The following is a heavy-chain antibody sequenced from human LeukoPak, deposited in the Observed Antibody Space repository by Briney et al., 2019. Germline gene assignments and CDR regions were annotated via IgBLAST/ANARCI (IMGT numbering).Heavy chain of an antibody. CDR1: GGTFSSYA. Sequence: SVKVSCKASGGTFSSYAISWVRQAPGQGLEWMGRIIPILSIANYAQKFQGRVTITADKSTSTAYMELSSLRSEDTAVYYCARGVLGFPPNYDDYWGQGTLVTVSS. J-gene: IGHJ4*02. CDR3: ARGVLGFPPNYDDY. V-gene: IGHV1-69*04. D-gene: IGHD3-22*01. CDR2: IIPILSIA.